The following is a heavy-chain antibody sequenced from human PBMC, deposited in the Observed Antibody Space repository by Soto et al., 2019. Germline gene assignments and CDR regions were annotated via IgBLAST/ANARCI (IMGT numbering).Heavy chain of an antibody. CDR1: GYTFTGYY. D-gene: IGHD5-12*01. V-gene: IGHV1-2*04. CDR3: ARGGGYDFEYFQH. CDR2: INPNSGGT. Sequence: ASVKVSCKASGYTFTGYYMHWVRQAPGQGLEWMGWINPNSGGTNYAQKFQGWVTMTRDTSISTAYMGLSRLSSDETAVYYCARGGGYDFEYFQHWGQGTLVTVSS. J-gene: IGHJ1*01.